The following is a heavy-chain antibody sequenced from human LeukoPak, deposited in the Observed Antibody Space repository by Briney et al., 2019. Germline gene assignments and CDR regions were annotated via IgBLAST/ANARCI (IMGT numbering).Heavy chain of an antibody. V-gene: IGHV1-2*02. CDR1: GYTFTGYY. J-gene: IGHJ4*02. CDR3: ARAYYYDSCGYQEYFDY. D-gene: IGHD3-22*01. CDR2: INPNSGGT. Sequence: GASVKVSCKASGYTFTGYYMHWVRQAPGQGLEWMGWINPNSGGTNYAQKFQGRVTMTRDTSISTAYMELSRLRSDDTAVYYCARAYYYDSCGYQEYFDYWGQGTLVTVSS.